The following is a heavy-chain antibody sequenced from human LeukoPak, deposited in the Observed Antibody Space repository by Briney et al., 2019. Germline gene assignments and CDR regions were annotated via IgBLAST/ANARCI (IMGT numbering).Heavy chain of an antibody. CDR2: MNPNSGNT. Sequence: ASVKVSXKASGYTFTSYDINWVRQATGQGLEWIGWMNPNSGNTGYAQKFQGRVTITRNTSISTAYMELSSLRSEDTAVYYCARAVAGYYYYYMDVWGKGTTVTVSS. CDR3: ARAVAGYYYYYMDV. CDR1: GYTFTSYD. J-gene: IGHJ6*03. V-gene: IGHV1-8*03. D-gene: IGHD6-19*01.